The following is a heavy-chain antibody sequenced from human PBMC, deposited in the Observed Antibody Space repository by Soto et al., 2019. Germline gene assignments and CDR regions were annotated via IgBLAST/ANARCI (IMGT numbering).Heavy chain of an antibody. J-gene: IGHJ4*02. CDR2: INPSGGST. CDR3: ARDLYYYDSSGYYPDY. V-gene: IGHV1-46*03. CDR1: GYTFTSYY. D-gene: IGHD3-22*01. Sequence: ASVKVSCKASGYTFTSYYMHWVRQAPGQGLEWMGIINPSGGSTSYAQKFQGRVTMTRDTSTSTVYMELSSLRSEDTAVYYCARDLYYYDSSGYYPDYWGQGTLVTVSS.